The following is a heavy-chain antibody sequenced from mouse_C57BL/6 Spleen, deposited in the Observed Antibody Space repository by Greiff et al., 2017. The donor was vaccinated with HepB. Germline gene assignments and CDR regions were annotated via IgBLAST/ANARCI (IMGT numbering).Heavy chain of an antibody. CDR3: ARDPGPYYAMDY. V-gene: IGHV3-6*01. CDR1: GYSITSGYY. D-gene: IGHD3-3*01. J-gene: IGHJ4*01. CDR2: ISYDGSN. Sequence: EVKLQESGPGLVKPSQSLSLTCSVTGYSITSGYYWNWIRQFPGNKLEWMGYISYDGSNNYNPSLKNRISITRDTSKNQFFLKLNSVTTEDTATYYCARDPGPYYAMDYWGQGTSVTVSS.